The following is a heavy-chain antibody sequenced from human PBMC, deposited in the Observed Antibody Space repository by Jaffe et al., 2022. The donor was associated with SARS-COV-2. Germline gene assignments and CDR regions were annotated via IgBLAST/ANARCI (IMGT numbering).Heavy chain of an antibody. CDR2: IKSKTDGGTT. Sequence: EVQLVESGGGLVKPGGSLRLSCAASGFTFSNAWMSWVRQAPGKGLEWVGRIKSKTDGGTTDYAAPVKGRFTISRDDSKNTLYLQMNSLKTEDTAVYYCTTDPDQQAGSYYYYGMDVWGQGTTVTVSS. CDR1: GFTFSNAW. V-gene: IGHV3-15*01. J-gene: IGHJ6*02. D-gene: IGHD2-2*01. CDR3: TTDPDQQAGSYYYYGMDV.